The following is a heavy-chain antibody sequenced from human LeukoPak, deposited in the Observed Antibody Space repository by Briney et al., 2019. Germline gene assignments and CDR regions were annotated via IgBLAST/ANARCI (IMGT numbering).Heavy chain of an antibody. Sequence: GGSLRLSCAASGFTVSSNYMSWVRQAPGKGLEWVSIIYSGGSTFYADSVKGRFTISRDNSNNTLYLQMNSLRPEDTAVYYCSGPTDSSAWGPIDYWGQGTLVTVSS. J-gene: IGHJ4*02. D-gene: IGHD6-19*01. V-gene: IGHV3-53*05. CDR3: SGPTDSSAWGPIDY. CDR2: IYSGGST. CDR1: GFTVSSNY.